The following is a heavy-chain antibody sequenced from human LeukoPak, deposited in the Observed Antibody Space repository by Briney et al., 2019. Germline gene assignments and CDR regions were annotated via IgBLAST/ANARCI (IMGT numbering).Heavy chain of an antibody. CDR3: ARDGDTVLTRGYYYYMDV. V-gene: IGHV3-30*04. D-gene: IGHD4-23*01. Sequence: GGSLRLSCAASGFTFSSYAMHWVRQAPGKGLEGVAIISHDGSNKYNADSVKGRFTISRDNSKNTLYLQMNSLRAEDTAVYYCARDGDTVLTRGYYYYMDVWGKGTTLTVSS. CDR2: ISHDGSNK. J-gene: IGHJ6*03. CDR1: GFTFSSYA.